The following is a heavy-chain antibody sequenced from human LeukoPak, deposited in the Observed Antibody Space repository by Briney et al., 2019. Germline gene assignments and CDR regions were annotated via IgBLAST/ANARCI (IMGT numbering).Heavy chain of an antibody. Sequence: SETLSLTCAVSGGSISSGGYSWSWIRQPPGKGLEWIGYIYHSGSTYYNPSLKSRVTISVDTSKNQFSLKLSSVTAADTAVYYCARVEYSGTYFDYWGQGTLVTVSS. D-gene: IGHD1-26*01. CDR3: ARVEYSGTYFDY. CDR2: IYHSGST. CDR1: GGSISSGGYS. J-gene: IGHJ4*02. V-gene: IGHV4-30-2*01.